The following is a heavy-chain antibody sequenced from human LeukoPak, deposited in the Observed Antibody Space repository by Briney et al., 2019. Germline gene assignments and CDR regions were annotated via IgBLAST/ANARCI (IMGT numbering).Heavy chain of an antibody. D-gene: IGHD3-9*01. Sequence: ASVKVSCKASGYTFTSYDINWVRQATGQGLEWMGWMNPNSGNTGYAQKFQGRVTMTRNTSISTAYMELSSLRSEDTAVYYCARGSFGNDVLRYFDWLYQWGQGTLVTVSS. CDR2: MNPNSGNT. CDR3: ARGSFGNDVLRYFDWLYQ. V-gene: IGHV1-8*01. CDR1: GYTFTSYD. J-gene: IGHJ5*02.